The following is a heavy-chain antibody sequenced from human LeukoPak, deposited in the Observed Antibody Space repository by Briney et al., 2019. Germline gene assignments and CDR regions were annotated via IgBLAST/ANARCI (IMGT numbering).Heavy chain of an antibody. CDR3: VNLGQWLVPDYYYGMDV. CDR1: GFTFSIYA. V-gene: IGHV3-64D*06. Sequence: PGGSLRLSCSASGFTFSIYAVHWVRQAPGKGLEYVSGISDNGGSTYYADSVKGRFTISRDNSKNTLYPQMSSLTPEDTARYYCVNLGQWLVPDYYYGMDVWGQGTTVTVSS. J-gene: IGHJ6*02. CDR2: ISDNGGST. D-gene: IGHD6-19*01.